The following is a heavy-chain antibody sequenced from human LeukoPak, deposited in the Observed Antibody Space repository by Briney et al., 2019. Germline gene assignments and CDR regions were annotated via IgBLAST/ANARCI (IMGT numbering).Heavy chain of an antibody. Sequence: SETLSLTCGVSGGSFTAYFLTWLRKPPGKRLEWIGEINQSGFTSYNPSLKSRVAISIDTSKNQFSLNLSSVTAADTAVYYCASRFFLFWALDYWGQGTPVTVSS. D-gene: IGHD3-3*01. CDR3: ASRFFLFWALDY. CDR1: GGSFTAYF. CDR2: INQSGFT. V-gene: IGHV4-34*01. J-gene: IGHJ4*02.